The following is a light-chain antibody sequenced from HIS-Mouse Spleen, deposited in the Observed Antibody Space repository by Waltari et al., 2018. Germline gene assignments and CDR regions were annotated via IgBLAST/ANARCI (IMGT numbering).Light chain of an antibody. Sequence: QSALTQPASVSGSPGQSITISCTGTSSDVGSYNLVSWYQQHPGKAPKLMIYEGSKRPSGVYNRLSGSKSGNTASLTISGLQAEDEADYYCCSYAGSSTYVVFGGGTKLTVL. CDR3: CSYAGSSTYVV. CDR1: SSDVGSYNL. CDR2: EGS. J-gene: IGLJ2*01. V-gene: IGLV2-23*01.